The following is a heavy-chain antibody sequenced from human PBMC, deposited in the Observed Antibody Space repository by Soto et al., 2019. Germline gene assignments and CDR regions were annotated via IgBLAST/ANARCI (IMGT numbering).Heavy chain of an antibody. Sequence: QLQLQESGPGLVKPSETLSLTCTVSGGSISSSRCHWGWIRQPPGKGLEWIASIKYSGTTFYNPSLKSGVTLSGETSKDPFALKLSFVTAAETAVYYCARHGITGSYYDAFDIWFQGTMVTVSS. CDR2: IKYSGTT. CDR3: ARHGITGSYYDAFDI. V-gene: IGHV4-39*01. J-gene: IGHJ3*02. D-gene: IGHD1-26*01. CDR1: GGSISSSRCH.